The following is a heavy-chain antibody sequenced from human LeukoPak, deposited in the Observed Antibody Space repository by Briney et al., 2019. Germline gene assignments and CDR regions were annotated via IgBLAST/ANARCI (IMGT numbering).Heavy chain of an antibody. CDR2: ISYGGTNE. V-gene: IGHV3-30*18. CDR3: AKYRGSYNHAFDY. D-gene: IGHD1-26*01. J-gene: IGHJ4*02. CDR1: GFTFTSYG. Sequence: PGRSLRLSCAASGFTFTSYGMHWVRQAPGKGLEWVAVISYGGTNEYYADSVKGRFTISRDNSKNTLYLQMNSLRAEDTAVYYCAKYRGSYNHAFDYWGQGTLVTVSS.